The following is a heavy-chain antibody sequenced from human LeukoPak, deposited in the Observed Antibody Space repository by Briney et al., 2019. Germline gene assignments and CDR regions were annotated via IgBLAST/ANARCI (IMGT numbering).Heavy chain of an antibody. CDR1: LYTFTSYG. D-gene: IGHD5-24*01. CDR3: AKEMATSVNQFDY. V-gene: IGHV1-18*01. J-gene: IGHJ4*02. CDR2: ISPYNGNT. Sequence: EASAKVSCMPSLYTFTSYGISWVRQAPRQGLERMGWISPYNGNTNYAQKLQGRVTITTDTSTSTAYMELRSLRSDDTAVYYCAKEMATSVNQFDYWGQGTLVTVSS.